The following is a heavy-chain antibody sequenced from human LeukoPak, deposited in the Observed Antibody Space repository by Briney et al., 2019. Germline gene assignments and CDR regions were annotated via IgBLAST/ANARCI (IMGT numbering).Heavy chain of an antibody. V-gene: IGHV4-61*02. J-gene: IGHJ4*02. CDR1: GGSISSGSYY. Sequence: SETLSLTCTVSGGSISSGSYYWSWIRQPAGKGLEWIGRIYTSGSTNYNPSLKSRVTISVGTSKNQFSLKLSSVTAADTAVYYCASFHRSGTDYWGQGTLVTVSS. CDR2: IYTSGST. CDR3: ASFHRSGTDY. D-gene: IGHD3-3*01.